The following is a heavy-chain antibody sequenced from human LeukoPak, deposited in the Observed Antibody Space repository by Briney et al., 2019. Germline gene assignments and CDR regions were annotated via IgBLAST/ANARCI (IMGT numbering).Heavy chain of an antibody. J-gene: IGHJ4*02. CDR2: VYTNGIT. D-gene: IGHD3-22*01. Sequence: SETLSLTCTVSDASINNYYWGWIRQSAGKGLEWIGRVYTNGITNYSPSLGGRLTMSVDTSKSQFYLRLSSVTAADTGVFYCAREAKSYDGDGYYLDCWGQGILVTVAS. V-gene: IGHV4-4*07. CDR1: DASINNYY. CDR3: AREAKSYDGDGYYLDC.